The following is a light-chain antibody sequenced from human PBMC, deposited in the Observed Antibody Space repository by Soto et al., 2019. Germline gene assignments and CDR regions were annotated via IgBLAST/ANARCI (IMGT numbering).Light chain of an antibody. J-gene: IGKJ1*01. CDR3: QQYNDLPLT. Sequence: EIVMTQSPATLSLSPGERATLSCRASQSVSSNLAWYQQKPGQAPRLLISDASTRATGIPDRFSGSGSGTEFTLTISSLQSQEFAVYYCQQYNDLPLTFGQGTKLEIK. CDR2: DAS. CDR1: QSVSSN. V-gene: IGKV3-15*01.